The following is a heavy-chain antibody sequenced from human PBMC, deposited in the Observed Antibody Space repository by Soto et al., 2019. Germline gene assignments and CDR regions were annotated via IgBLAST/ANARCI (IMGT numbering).Heavy chain of an antibody. CDR2: IKEDGSER. J-gene: IGHJ4*02. V-gene: IGHV3-7*04. D-gene: IGHD3-10*01. CDR3: ARATGADKEDY. Sequence: GGSLRLSCAASGFTFSSYGMSWVRQAPGRGLEWVSNIKEDGSERYYVDSVKGRFTISRDNAKNSLYLQMNSLRAEDTAVYYCARATGADKEDYWGQGT. CDR1: GFTFSSYG.